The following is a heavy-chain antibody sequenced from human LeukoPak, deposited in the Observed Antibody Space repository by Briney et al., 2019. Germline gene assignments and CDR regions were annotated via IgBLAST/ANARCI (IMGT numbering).Heavy chain of an antibody. CDR3: ARDSSEFRSLIPH. D-gene: IGHD2-21*01. Sequence: VASVNVSCKASGGIFSNYAISWVRQAPGQGLEWMGGIIPIFGKANYAQKFQGRVTITADESTSTAYMELSSLRSEDTAVYYCARDSSEFRSLIPHWGQGTLVTVSP. CDR2: IIPIFGKA. V-gene: IGHV1-69*13. CDR1: GGIFSNYA. J-gene: IGHJ1*01.